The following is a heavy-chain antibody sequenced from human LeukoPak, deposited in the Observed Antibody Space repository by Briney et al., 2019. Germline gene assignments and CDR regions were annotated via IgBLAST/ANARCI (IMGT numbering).Heavy chain of an antibody. CDR3: AKASDSSGYYYADFDY. CDR1: GFTFSSYS. Sequence: GGSLRLSCAASGFTFSSYSMNWVRQAPGKGLEWVSAISGSGGSTYYADSVKGRFTISRDNSKNTLYLQMNSLRAEDTAVYYCAKASDSSGYYYADFDYWGQGTLVTVSS. J-gene: IGHJ4*02. CDR2: ISGSGGST. V-gene: IGHV3-23*01. D-gene: IGHD3-22*01.